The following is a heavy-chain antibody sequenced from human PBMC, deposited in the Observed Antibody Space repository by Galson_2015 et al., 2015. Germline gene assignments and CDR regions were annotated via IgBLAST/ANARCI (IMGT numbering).Heavy chain of an antibody. Sequence: LSLTCAVSGGSISSSNWWSWVRQPPGKGLEWIGEIYHSGSTNYNPSLKSRVTISVDKSKNQFSLKLSSVTAADTAVYYCARLPIWFGEPRGLWPWGQGTLVTVSS. CDR1: GGSISSSNW. V-gene: IGHV4-4*02. D-gene: IGHD3-10*01. CDR2: IYHSGST. J-gene: IGHJ5*02. CDR3: ARLPIWFGEPRGLWP.